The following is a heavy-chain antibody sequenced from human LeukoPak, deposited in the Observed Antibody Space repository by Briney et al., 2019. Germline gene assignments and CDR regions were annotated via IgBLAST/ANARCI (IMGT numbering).Heavy chain of an antibody. J-gene: IGHJ4*02. D-gene: IGHD1-26*01. V-gene: IGHV3-30-3*01. Sequence: GRSLRLSCAASGFTFSNYAVHWVRQAPGKGLEWVAVISYDGSNKYYADSVKGRFTISRDNSKNALYLQMNSLRAEDTAVYSCARDRYTGGYYEMCIAFWGQGTLVTVSS. CDR3: ARDRYTGGYYEMCIAF. CDR2: ISYDGSNK. CDR1: GFTFSNYA.